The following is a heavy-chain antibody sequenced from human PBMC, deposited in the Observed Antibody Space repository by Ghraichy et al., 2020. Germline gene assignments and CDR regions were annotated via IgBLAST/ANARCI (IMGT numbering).Heavy chain of an antibody. J-gene: IGHJ6*02. CDR2: INPNSGGT. CDR1: GYTFTGYY. CDR3: ARDRLMDYYGSGSYYKLYYYYGMDV. D-gene: IGHD3-10*01. V-gene: IGHV1-2*04. Sequence: ASVKVSCKASGYTFTGYYMHWVRQAPGQGLEWMGWINPNSGGTNYAQKFQGWVTMTRDTSISTAYMELSRLRSDDTAVYYCARDRLMDYYGSGSYYKLYYYYGMDVWGQGTTVTVSS.